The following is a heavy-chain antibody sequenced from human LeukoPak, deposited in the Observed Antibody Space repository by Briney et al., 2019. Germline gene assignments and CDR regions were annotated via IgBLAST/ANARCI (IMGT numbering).Heavy chain of an antibody. CDR1: GYTFTSYD. J-gene: IGHJ5*02. V-gene: IGHV1-8*01. CDR3: ARGPLVRLPSSFDP. Sequence: ASVKVSCKASGYTFTSYDINWVRQATGQGLEWMGWMNPNSGNTGSAQRFQGRVAMTRDTSRSTAYMELSSLTSEDTAVYYCARGPLVRLPSSFDPWGQGTLVTVSS. CDR2: MNPNSGNT. D-gene: IGHD3-16*02.